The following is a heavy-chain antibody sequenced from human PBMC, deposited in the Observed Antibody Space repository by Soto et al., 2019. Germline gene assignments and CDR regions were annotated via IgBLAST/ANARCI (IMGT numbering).Heavy chain of an antibody. CDR2: ISGSGLTI. CDR3: ARLGSGGPDWFDP. D-gene: IGHD1-26*01. V-gene: IGHV3-48*03. Sequence: GGSLRLSCAASGFIFSDYEINWVRQAPGKGLEWVSYISGSGLTIYYADSVKGRFTISRDNAKNSLYLQMNSLRAEDTAVYYCARLGSGGPDWFDPWGQGTLVTVSS. CDR1: GFIFSDYE. J-gene: IGHJ5*02.